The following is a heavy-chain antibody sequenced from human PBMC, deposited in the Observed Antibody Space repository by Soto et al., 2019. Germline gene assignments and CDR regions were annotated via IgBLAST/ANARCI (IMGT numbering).Heavy chain of an antibody. CDR1: GGTFSSYA. CDR3: ARVGYDSSGYYYHFDY. Sequence: SVKVSCKASGGTFSSYAISWVRQAPGQGLEWMGGIIPIFGTANYAQKFQGRVTITADESTSTAYMELSSLRSEDTAVYYCARVGYDSSGYYYHFDYWGQGTLVTVSS. V-gene: IGHV1-69*13. CDR2: IIPIFGTA. J-gene: IGHJ4*02. D-gene: IGHD3-22*01.